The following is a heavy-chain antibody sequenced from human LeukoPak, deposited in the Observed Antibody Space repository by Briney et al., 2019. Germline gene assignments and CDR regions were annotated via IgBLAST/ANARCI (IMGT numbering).Heavy chain of an antibody. Sequence: GASVTVSFKASGYTRTIYGYSWGRQAHGPGIGWMGCMSAYNGNTNYTQKLQDRVTMTTDTSTSTAYMELRSLRSDDTAVYYCARDSRGGHDILTGQAAFDIWGQGTMVTVSS. CDR2: MSAYNGNT. J-gene: IGHJ3*02. CDR3: ARDSRGGHDILTGQAAFDI. V-gene: IGHV1-18*01. CDR1: GYTRTIYG. D-gene: IGHD3-9*01.